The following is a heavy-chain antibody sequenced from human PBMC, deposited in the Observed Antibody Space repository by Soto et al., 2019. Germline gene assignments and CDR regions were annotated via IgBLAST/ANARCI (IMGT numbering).Heavy chain of an antibody. CDR1: GDSVSSNRAA. J-gene: IGHJ6*02. CDR3: AKEGGNHYYYYAMDV. D-gene: IGHD1-26*01. CDR2: TFYRSKWYN. V-gene: IGHV6-1*01. Sequence: SQTLSLTCAISGDSVSSNRAAWSWIRQSPSRGLEWLGRTFYRSKWYNDYAVSVKGRITINPDTSKNQFSLQLNSVTPEDTAVYYCAKEGGNHYYYYAMDVWGQGTTVTVSS.